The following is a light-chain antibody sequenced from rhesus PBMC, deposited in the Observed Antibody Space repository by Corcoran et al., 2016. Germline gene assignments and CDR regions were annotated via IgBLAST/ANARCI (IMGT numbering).Light chain of an antibody. CDR2: EAS. CDR3: QQYSSVPWT. J-gene: IGKJ1*01. V-gene: IGKV1-22*01. Sequence: DIQMTQSPSSLSASVGDRVTISCRASQGITNDLAWYQQKPGGTPRLLIFEASSLQIGIPARFSGNGSGTDFTLTISRLESEDLATYFCQQYSSVPWTFGQGTKVEIK. CDR1: QGITND.